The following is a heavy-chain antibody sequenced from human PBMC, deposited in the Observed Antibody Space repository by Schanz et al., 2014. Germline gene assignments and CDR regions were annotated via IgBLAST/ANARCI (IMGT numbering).Heavy chain of an antibody. V-gene: IGHV1-18*01. CDR1: GYTFSRYG. CDR2: IGGHSGDT. CDR3: ARGVLGSGYLQQYYFDH. J-gene: IGHJ4*02. D-gene: IGHD3-3*01. Sequence: QVQLVQSGAEVKKPGASVKVSCKASGYTFSRYGISWVRQAPGQGLEWMGWIGGHSGDTRYAQQFQGRLTVTADNSTTTAYMELRSLRTDDTAVYYCARGVLGSGYLQQYYFDHWGQGTLVTVSS.